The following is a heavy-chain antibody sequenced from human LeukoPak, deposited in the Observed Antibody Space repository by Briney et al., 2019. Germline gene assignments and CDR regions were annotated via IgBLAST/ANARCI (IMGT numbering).Heavy chain of an antibody. V-gene: IGHV3-48*01. D-gene: IGHD3-3*01. CDR3: ARDDDRDFWSGYYRDYMDV. Sequence: PGGSLRLSCAASGFTFSSYSMNWVRQAPGKGLEWVSYISSSSSTIYYADSVKGRFTISRDNAKNSLYLQMNSLRAEDTAVYYCARDDDRDFWSGYYRDYMDVWGNGTTVTVSS. J-gene: IGHJ6*03. CDR1: GFTFSSYS. CDR2: ISSSSSTI.